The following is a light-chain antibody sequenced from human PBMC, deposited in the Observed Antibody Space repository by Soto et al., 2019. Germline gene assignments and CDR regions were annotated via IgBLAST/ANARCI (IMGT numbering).Light chain of an antibody. CDR1: EIISRW. V-gene: IGKV1-5*01. CDR2: DAS. J-gene: IGKJ4*01. Sequence: DIQMTQSPSALSASVGDRVTITCRASEIISRWLAWYQQIPGKAPKLLIYDASSLESGVPSRFSGSGSGTEFTLTISSLQPDDFATYYCQQYNSYPLTFGGGTKVDIK. CDR3: QQYNSYPLT.